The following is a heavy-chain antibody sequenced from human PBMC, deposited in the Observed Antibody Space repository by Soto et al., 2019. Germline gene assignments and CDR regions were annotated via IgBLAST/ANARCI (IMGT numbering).Heavy chain of an antibody. CDR3: ARRYSSGWYSGPIDY. V-gene: IGHV1-46*01. D-gene: IGHD6-19*01. J-gene: IGHJ4*02. CDR1: GYTFTGYY. CDR2: INPSGGST. Sequence: GASVKVSCKASGYTFTGYYMHWVRQAPGQGLEWMGIINPSGGSTNYAQKFQGRVTMTRDTSTSTVYMELSSLRSEDTAVYYCARRYSSGWYSGPIDYWGQGTLVTVSS.